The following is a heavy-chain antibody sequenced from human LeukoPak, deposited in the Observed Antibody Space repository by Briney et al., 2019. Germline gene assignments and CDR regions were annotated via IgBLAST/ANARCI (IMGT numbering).Heavy chain of an antibody. V-gene: IGHV3-23*01. CDR2: ISGSGGTT. J-gene: IGHJ4*02. CDR3: ARLGDSGAPGY. Sequence: GGSLRLSCAASGFTFSSYAVNWVRQAPGKGLEWVSNISGSGGTTYYADSVKGRFTISRDNSKNTLYLQMNSLRAEDTAVYYCARLGDSGAPGYWGQGTLVTVSS. CDR1: GFTFSSYA. D-gene: IGHD3-16*01.